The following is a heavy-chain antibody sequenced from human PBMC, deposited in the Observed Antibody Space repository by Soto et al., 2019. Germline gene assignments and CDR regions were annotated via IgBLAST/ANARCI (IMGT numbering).Heavy chain of an antibody. CDR1: GFSFSSYG. J-gene: IGHJ6*02. CDR3: AKDPVEMAPRTGYYGMDF. Sequence: QVRLVESGGGVVQPGRSLRLSCVASGFSFSSYGMHWVRQAPGKGLEWVAVISYDGNYKSYADSVKGRITISRDNSKKTLYLQMNSLRPEDTAVFYCAKDPVEMAPRTGYYGMDFCGQGTTVTVSS. D-gene: IGHD5-12*01. V-gene: IGHV3-30*18. CDR2: ISYDGNYK.